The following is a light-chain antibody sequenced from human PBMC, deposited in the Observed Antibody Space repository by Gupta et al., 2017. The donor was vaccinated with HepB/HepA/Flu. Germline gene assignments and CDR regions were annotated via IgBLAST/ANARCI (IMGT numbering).Light chain of an antibody. CDR3: QQSSGTTIT. V-gene: IGKV4-1*01. Sequence: DIVMTQSPDSLAVSLGERATINCKSSQSVLYSSSNKNYLAWYQQKPGQPPKLLIYWASTRESGVPDRFSGSGSGTDFTLTISSLQAEDVAVYYCQQSSGTTITFGGGTKVEIK. J-gene: IGKJ4*01. CDR1: QSVLYSSSNKNY. CDR2: WAS.